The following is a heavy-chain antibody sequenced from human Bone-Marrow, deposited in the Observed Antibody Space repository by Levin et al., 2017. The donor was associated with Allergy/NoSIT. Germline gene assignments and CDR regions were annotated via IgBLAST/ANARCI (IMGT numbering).Heavy chain of an antibody. CDR1: GYTFSSFG. Sequence: ASVKVSCKASGYTFSSFGVSWVRQAPGQGLEWMGWVGSHNGYTNYAQKVQGRVTMTTDTSTSTAYMELRGLTSDDTAVYYCVRDGMEQWLVQGPTLYHDGMDVWGQGTTVTVS. V-gene: IGHV1-18*01. J-gene: IGHJ6*02. CDR3: VRDGMEQWLVQGPTLYHDGMDV. D-gene: IGHD6-19*01. CDR2: VGSHNGYT.